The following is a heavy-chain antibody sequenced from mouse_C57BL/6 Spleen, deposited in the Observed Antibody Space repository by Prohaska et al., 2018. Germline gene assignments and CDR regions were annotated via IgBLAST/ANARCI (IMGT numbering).Heavy chain of an antibody. J-gene: IGHJ4*01. V-gene: IGHV14-1*01. CDR1: GFNIKDYY. CDR2: IDPEDGDT. Sequence: GAELVRPGASVKLSCTASGFNIKDYYMHWVKQRPEQGLEWIGRIDPEDGDTEYAPKFQGKATMTADTSSNTAYLQLSSLTSEDTAVSYCTGGRQAMDYWGQGTSVTVSS. CDR3: TGGRQAMDY.